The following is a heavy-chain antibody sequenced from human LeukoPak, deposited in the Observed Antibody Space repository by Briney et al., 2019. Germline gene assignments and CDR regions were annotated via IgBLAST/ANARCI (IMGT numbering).Heavy chain of an antibody. CDR1: GFTSSSHG. D-gene: IGHD3-22*01. CDR3: ARADYYETSGPFGY. J-gene: IGHJ4*02. V-gene: IGHV3-21*01. CDR2: ISYNSNYI. Sequence: GGSLRLSCAGSGFTSSSHGMNWVRQAPGKGLEWVSFISYNSNYIFYADSVKGRFTISRDNAKNSLYLQMNSLRAEDTAVYYCARADYYETSGPFGYWGQGTLVTVSS.